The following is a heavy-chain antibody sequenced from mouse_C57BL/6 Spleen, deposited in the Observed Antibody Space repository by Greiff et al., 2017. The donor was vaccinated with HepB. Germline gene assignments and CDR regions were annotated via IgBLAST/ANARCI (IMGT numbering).Heavy chain of an antibody. CDR3: ARRAYYYGSGFAY. CDR1: GYTFTDYN. V-gene: IGHV1-18*01. CDR2: INPNNGGT. D-gene: IGHD1-1*01. J-gene: IGHJ3*01. Sequence: EVQLQESGPELVKPGASVKIPCKASGYTFTDYNMDWVKQSHGKSLEWIGDINPNNGGTIYNQKFKGKATLTVDKSSSTAYMELRSLTSEDTAVYYCARRAYYYGSGFAYWGQGTLVTVSA.